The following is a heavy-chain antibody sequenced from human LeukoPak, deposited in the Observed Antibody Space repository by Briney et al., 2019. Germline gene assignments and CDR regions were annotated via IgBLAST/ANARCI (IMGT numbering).Heavy chain of an antibody. CDR3: ARGSPVTNPPAILDY. CDR1: GYTFTSYY. CDR2: INPSGGST. V-gene: IGHV1-46*01. J-gene: IGHJ4*02. Sequence: ASVKVSCKASGYTFTSYYMHWVRQAPRQGLEWMGIINPSGGSTSYAQKFQGRVTMTRDTSTSTVYMELSSLRSEDTAVYYCARGSPVTNPPAILDYWGQGTLVTVSS. D-gene: IGHD4-17*01.